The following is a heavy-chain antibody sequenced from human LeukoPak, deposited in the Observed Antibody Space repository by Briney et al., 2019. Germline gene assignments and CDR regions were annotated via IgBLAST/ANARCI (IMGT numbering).Heavy chain of an antibody. CDR1: GFTFSSYW. Sequence: PGGSLRLSCAASGFTFSSYWISWVRQAPGKGLEWVANIKQDGSEKYYVDSVKGRFTISRDNAKNSLYLKMNSLRAEDTAVYYCARSYSSSWYSPIVWFDYWGQGTLLTVSS. J-gene: IGHJ4*02. D-gene: IGHD6-13*01. V-gene: IGHV3-7*01. CDR3: ARSYSSSWYSPIVWFDY. CDR2: IKQDGSEK.